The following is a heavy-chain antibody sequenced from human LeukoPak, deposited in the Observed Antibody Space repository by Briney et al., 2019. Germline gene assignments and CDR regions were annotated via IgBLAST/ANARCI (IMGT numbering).Heavy chain of an antibody. V-gene: IGHV3-11*01. CDR3: ARGVPSSGPSY. Sequence: PGGSLRLSCAGSGFIFSDYYMSWIRQAPGKGLEWVSYISSSSTDMYYADSVNGRFSISRDNAKNSLHLQMISLRAEDTAVYNCARGVPSSGPSYWGQGTLVTVSS. D-gene: IGHD3-22*01. J-gene: IGHJ4*02. CDR2: ISSSSTDM. CDR1: GFIFSDYY.